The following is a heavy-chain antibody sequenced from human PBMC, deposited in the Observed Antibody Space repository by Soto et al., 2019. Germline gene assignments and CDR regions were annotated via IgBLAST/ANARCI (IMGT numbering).Heavy chain of an antibody. J-gene: IGHJ4*02. Sequence: ASVKVSCKASGYTFLSYGISWVRQAPGQGLEWMGWISAYNGHTKYAQKFQGRVTMTTDTATSTAYMELRRLTSDDTALYYCARDNGASSTPHTNDYWGQGTLVTVSS. D-gene: IGHD2-8*01. CDR3: ARDNGASSTPHTNDY. CDR2: ISAYNGHT. CDR1: GYTFLSYG. V-gene: IGHV1-18*01.